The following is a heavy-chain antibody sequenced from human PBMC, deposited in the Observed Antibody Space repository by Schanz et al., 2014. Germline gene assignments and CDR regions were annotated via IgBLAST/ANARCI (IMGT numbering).Heavy chain of an antibody. CDR1: GFIFNDYY. V-gene: IGHV3-30*18. CDR2: TSTDGTKT. J-gene: IGHJ6*02. Sequence: QVQLVESGGGLVKPGGSLRLSCAASGFIFNDYYMNWIRQAPGQGLEKVAVTSTDGTKTYYAASVRGRFTISRDNSKNTVYLQMNSLRSEDTAVYYCAKDDTQVNGMDVWGQGTTVTVSS. CDR3: AKDDTQVNGMDV.